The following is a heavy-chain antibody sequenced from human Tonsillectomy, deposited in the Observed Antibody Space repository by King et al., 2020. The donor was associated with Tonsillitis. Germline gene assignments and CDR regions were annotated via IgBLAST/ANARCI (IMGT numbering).Heavy chain of an antibody. Sequence: TLKESGPALVKPTQTLTLTCTFSGFSLSTSGMCVSWIRQPPGKALEWLARIDWDDDKYYSTSLKTRLTISKDTSKNQVVLTMTNMDPVDTATYYCARSRTPYSSGCYGHDAFDIWGHGTMVTVSS. D-gene: IGHD6-19*01. J-gene: IGHJ3*02. CDR3: ARSRTPYSSGCYGHDAFDI. CDR1: GFSLSTSGMC. V-gene: IGHV2-70*11. CDR2: IDWDDDK.